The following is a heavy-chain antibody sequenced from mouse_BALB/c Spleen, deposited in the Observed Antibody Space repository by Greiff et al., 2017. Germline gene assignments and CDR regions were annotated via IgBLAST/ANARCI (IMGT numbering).Heavy chain of an antibody. J-gene: IGHJ3*01. CDR3: ARTGTTVDWFAY. Sequence: QVQLQQSGAELVKPGASVKLSCKASGYTFTSYWMHWVKQRPGQGLEWIGEINPSNGRTNYNEKFKSKATLTVDKSSSTAYMQLSSLTSEDSAVYYCARTGTTVDWFAYWGQGTLVTVSA. D-gene: IGHD1-1*01. CDR2: INPSNGRT. V-gene: IGHV1S81*02. CDR1: GYTFTSYW.